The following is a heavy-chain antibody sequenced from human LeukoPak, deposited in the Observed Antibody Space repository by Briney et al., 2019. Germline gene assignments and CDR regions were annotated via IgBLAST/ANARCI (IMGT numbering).Heavy chain of an antibody. Sequence: PSETLSLTCTVSGGSISSYYWSWIRQPPGQGLEWIGYIYYSGSTNYNPSLKSRVTISVDTSKNQFSLKLSSVTAADTAVYYCARETNSGYYDSSGYRRIDAFDIWGQGTMVTVSS. D-gene: IGHD3-22*01. J-gene: IGHJ3*02. V-gene: IGHV4-59*01. CDR1: GGSISSYY. CDR3: ARETNSGYYDSSGYRRIDAFDI. CDR2: IYYSGST.